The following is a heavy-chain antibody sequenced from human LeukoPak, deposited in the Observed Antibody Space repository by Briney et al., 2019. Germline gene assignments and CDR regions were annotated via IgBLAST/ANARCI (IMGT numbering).Heavy chain of an antibody. J-gene: IGHJ6*02. D-gene: IGHD3-10*01. CDR1: GYTFTSYG. CDR3: ASGRWFGELFYYYGMDV. V-gene: IGHV1-2*02. CDR2: INPNSGGT. Sequence: ASVKVSCNASGYTFTSYGSSWVRQAPGQGLEWMGWINPNSGGTNYAQKFQGRVTMTRDTSISTARMELSRLRSDDTAVYYCASGRWFGELFYYYGMDVWGQGTTVTVSS.